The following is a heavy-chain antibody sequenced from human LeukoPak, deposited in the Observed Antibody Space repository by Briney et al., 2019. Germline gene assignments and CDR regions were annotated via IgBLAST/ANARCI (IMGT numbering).Heavy chain of an antibody. CDR1: GGSISSGSYY. J-gene: IGHJ4*02. Sequence: SETLSLTCTVSGGSISSGSYYWSWIRQPAGKGLEWIGRIYTSGSTNYNPSLKSRVTISLDTSKNQFSLKLSSVTAADTAVYYCARDPPIWSGSGTRYWGQGTLVTVSS. D-gene: IGHD3-3*01. CDR3: ARDPPIWSGSGTRY. CDR2: IYTSGST. V-gene: IGHV4-61*02.